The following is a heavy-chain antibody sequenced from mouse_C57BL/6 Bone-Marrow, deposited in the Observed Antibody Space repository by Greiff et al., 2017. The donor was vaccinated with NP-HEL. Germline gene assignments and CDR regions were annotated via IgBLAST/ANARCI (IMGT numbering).Heavy chain of an antibody. CDR2: ISYSGST. D-gene: IGHD1-1*01. J-gene: IGHJ2*01. V-gene: IGHV3-1*01. CDR3: ARENYGRSTTSLFDY. CDR1: GYSITSGYD. Sequence: DVKLQESGPGMVKPSQSLSLTCTVTGYSITSGYDWHWIRHSPGNKLEWMGYISYSGSTNYNPSLKSRIFITHDTSKNHFFLKLNSVTTEDTATYYCARENYGRSTTSLFDYWGQGTTLTVSS.